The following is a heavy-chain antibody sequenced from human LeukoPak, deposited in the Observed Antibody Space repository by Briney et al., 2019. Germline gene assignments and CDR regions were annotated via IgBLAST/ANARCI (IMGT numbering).Heavy chain of an antibody. CDR2: ISSSSSTI. CDR1: GFTFSSYS. Sequence: GGSLRLSCAASGFTFSSYSMNWVRQAPGKGLEWVSYISSSSSTIYYADSVKGRFTISRDNAKNSLYLQMNSLRAEDAAVYYCARDTYSHLDYYYYYGMDVWGQGTTVTVSS. V-gene: IGHV3-48*04. J-gene: IGHJ6*02. D-gene: IGHD6-13*01. CDR3: ARDTYSHLDYYYYYGMDV.